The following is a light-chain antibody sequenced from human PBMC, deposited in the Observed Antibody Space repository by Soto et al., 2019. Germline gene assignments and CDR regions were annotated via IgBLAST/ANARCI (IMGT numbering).Light chain of an antibody. J-gene: IGLJ3*02. CDR1: SSDVGSYNL. V-gene: IGLV2-23*01. CDR3: CSYAGSSIWV. Sequence: QSVLTQPASVSGSPAQSITMSCTGTSSDVGSYNLVSWYQQHPGKAPKLMIYEGSKRPSGVSNRFSGSKSGNTASLTISGLQAEDEADYYCCSYAGSSIWVFGGGTQLTVL. CDR2: EGS.